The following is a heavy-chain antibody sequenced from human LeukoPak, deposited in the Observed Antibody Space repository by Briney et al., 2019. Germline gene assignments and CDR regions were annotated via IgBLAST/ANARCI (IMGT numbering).Heavy chain of an antibody. CDR2: INQDGSGK. Sequence: GGSLRLSCATSGFTFSRHWMSWVSQAPGKWLEWVANINQDGSGKYYVDSVKGRFTISRDNAKNSLYLQMNSLRSEDTAIYYCAEGTTGWGQGTLVTVSS. V-gene: IGHV3-7*01. CDR1: GFTFSRHW. CDR3: AEGTTG. D-gene: IGHD1-1*01. J-gene: IGHJ1*01.